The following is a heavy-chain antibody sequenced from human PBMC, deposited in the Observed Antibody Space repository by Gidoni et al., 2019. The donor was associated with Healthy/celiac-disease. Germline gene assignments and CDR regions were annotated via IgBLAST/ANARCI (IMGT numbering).Heavy chain of an antibody. CDR2: VSAYNGNT. D-gene: IGHD2-21*01. V-gene: IGHV1-18*01. Sequence: QVQLVQSGAEVKKPGASVKVSCKASGYTFPSYGISWVRQAPGQGLEWMGWVSAYNGNTNYAQKLQGRVTMTTDTSTSTAYMELRSLRSDDTAVYYCARDLLLWWSPGWFDPWGQGTLVTVSS. CDR3: ARDLLLWWSPGWFDP. CDR1: GYTFPSYG. J-gene: IGHJ5*02.